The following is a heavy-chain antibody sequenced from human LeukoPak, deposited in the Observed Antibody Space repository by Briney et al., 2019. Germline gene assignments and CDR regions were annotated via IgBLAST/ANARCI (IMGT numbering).Heavy chain of an antibody. V-gene: IGHV3-21*04. J-gene: IGHJ4*02. CDR1: GFTFSSYG. Sequence: GGSLRLSCAASGFTFSSYGMNWVRQAPGKGLEWVSSISSSGTYIYFADSVKGRFTISRDNSKNTLYLQMNSLRAEDTAVYYCAKDGVVVPAASPFDYWGQGTLVTVSS. CDR3: AKDGVVVPAASPFDY. CDR2: ISSSGTYI. D-gene: IGHD2-2*01.